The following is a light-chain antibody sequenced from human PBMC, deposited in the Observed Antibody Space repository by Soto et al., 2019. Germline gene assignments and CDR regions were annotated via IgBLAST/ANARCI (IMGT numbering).Light chain of an antibody. CDR2: GAS. J-gene: IGKJ3*01. Sequence: VLTQSSGTLPLSPGERDALSCRASQSVAANYSAWYQQKRGQAPRLLIYGASSRATGIPDRISGHGSGRAFTPTITRLEPGDLSVYYCHQYGTAPLTFGPGTKVDI. CDR3: HQYGTAPLT. V-gene: IGKV3-20*01. CDR1: QSVAANY.